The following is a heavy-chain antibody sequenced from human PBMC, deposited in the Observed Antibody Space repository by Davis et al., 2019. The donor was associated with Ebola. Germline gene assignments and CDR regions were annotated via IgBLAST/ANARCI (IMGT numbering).Heavy chain of an antibody. Sequence: PGGSLRLSCKGSGYSFTSYWIGWVRQMPGKGLEWMGIIYPGDSDTRYSPSFQGQVTISADKSISTAYLQWSSLRASDTATYYCARQATGIYIGPDYWGQGTLVTVSS. J-gene: IGHJ4*02. D-gene: IGHD1-1*01. CDR2: IYPGDSDT. CDR1: GYSFTSYW. CDR3: ARQATGIYIGPDY. V-gene: IGHV5-51*01.